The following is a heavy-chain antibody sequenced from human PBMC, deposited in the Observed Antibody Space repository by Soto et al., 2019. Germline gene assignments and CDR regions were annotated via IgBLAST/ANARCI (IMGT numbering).Heavy chain of an antibody. J-gene: IGHJ6*02. CDR2: ISAYNGNT. CDR1: VYSFTSYG. CDR3: ARLSLRDYYDSSGDGMDV. V-gene: IGHV1-18*01. D-gene: IGHD3-22*01. Sequence: ASVKVSCKASVYSFTSYGISWVRQAPGQGLEWMGWISAYNGNTNYAQKLQGRVTMTTDTSTSTAYMELRSLRSDDTAVYYCARLSLRDYYDSSGDGMDVWGQGTTVTVSS.